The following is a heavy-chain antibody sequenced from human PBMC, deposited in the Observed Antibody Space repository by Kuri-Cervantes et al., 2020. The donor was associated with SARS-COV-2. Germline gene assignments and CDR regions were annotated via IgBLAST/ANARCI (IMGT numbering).Heavy chain of an antibody. D-gene: IGHD3-3*01. CDR2: IYYSGST. Sequence: SETLSLTCTVSGGSISSHYWSWIRQPPGKGLEWIGYIYYSGSTNYNPSLKSRATISVDTSKNQFSLKLSSVTAADTAVYYCARARREWLSTYYYYMDVWGKGTTVTVSS. J-gene: IGHJ6*03. CDR1: GGSISSHY. V-gene: IGHV4-59*11. CDR3: ARARREWLSTYYYYMDV.